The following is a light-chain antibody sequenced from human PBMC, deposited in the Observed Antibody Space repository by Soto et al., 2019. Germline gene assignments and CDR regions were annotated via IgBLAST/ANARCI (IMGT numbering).Light chain of an antibody. J-gene: IGLJ2*01. V-gene: IGLV2-14*01. CDR1: SSDIGRYDY. CDR3: SLSINSNTLDVL. CDR2: DVS. Sequence: QSVLTQPASVSGSPGQSITISCTGSSSDIGRYDYVSWYQQHPGKVPTLIIYDVSDRPSGVSHRFSGSKSGNTASLTISGLQAEDEANYYCSLSINSNTLDVLFGGGTKVTVL.